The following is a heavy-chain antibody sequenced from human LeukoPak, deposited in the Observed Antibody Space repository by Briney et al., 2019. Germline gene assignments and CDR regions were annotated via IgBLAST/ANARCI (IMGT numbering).Heavy chain of an antibody. CDR1: GGSFSGYY. J-gene: IGHJ5*02. Sequence: SETLSLTCAVYGGSFSGYYWSWIRQPPGKGLEWIGEINHSGSTNYNPSLKSRVTISLDTSKNHFSLRLTSLTAADTAVYYCARHGFYGDSARRKFDPWGQGTLVTVSS. D-gene: IGHD4-17*01. V-gene: IGHV4-34*01. CDR2: INHSGST. CDR3: ARHGFYGDSARRKFDP.